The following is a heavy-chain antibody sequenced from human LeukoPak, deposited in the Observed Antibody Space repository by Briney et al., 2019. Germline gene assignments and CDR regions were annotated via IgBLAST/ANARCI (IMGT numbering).Heavy chain of an antibody. J-gene: IGHJ5*02. D-gene: IGHD6-19*01. V-gene: IGHV4-39*01. Sequence: PSETLSLTCTVSGGSISSSSYYWGWIRQPPGKGLEWIGSIYYSGSTYYNPSLKSRVTISVDTSKNQFSLKLSSVTAADTAVYYCARRSVAGRNWFGPWGQGTLVTVSS. CDR2: IYYSGST. CDR1: GGSISSSSYY. CDR3: ARRSVAGRNWFGP.